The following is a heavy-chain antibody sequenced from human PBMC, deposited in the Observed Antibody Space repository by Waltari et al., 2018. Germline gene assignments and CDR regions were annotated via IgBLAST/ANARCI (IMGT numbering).Heavy chain of an antibody. CDR2: VHRSGKT. J-gene: IGHJ4*02. CDR1: GDSMSSSDL. Sequence: QLQLEQSGPGLVKPSESLSLTCAVSGDSMSSSDLWNLVRQFPGKGLEWIGQVHRSGKTNYNPSLASRVTVSIDTSNNQFSLTMPSPTAADTAMYYCARDRGKGLYLDSWGQGTLVTVSP. V-gene: IGHV4-4*02. CDR3: ARDRGKGLYLDS. D-gene: IGHD2-15*01.